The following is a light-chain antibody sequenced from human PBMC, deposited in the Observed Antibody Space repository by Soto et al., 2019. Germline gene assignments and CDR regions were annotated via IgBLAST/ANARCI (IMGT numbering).Light chain of an antibody. Sequence: DLQMTQSPSSLSASVGDRVTITCQASQNIKNYLNWFQQKPGKGPNLLIYDASSLATGVPSRFSGSGSGTDFTLTISSLQPEDIAVYFCQHYDQFPFTFGGGTKVEIK. CDR2: DAS. J-gene: IGKJ4*01. CDR1: QNIKNY. V-gene: IGKV1-33*01. CDR3: QHYDQFPFT.